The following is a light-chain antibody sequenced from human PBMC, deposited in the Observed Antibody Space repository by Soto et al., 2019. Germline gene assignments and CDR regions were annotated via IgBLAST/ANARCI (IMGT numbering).Light chain of an antibody. V-gene: IGLV2-14*03. CDR1: NSYIGGYNY. Sequence: QSALTQPASVSGSPGQSITISCTGTNSYIGGYNYVAWYQQHPGKAPKLMIYDVSNRPSGVSYRFSGSKSGNTASLTISGLQAEDEADYYCSSYTSRSTLGVFGGGTKVTVL. CDR3: SSYTSRSTLGV. J-gene: IGLJ2*01. CDR2: DVS.